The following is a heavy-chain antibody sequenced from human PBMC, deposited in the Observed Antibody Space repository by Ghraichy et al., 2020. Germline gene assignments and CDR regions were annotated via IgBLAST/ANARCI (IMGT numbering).Heavy chain of an antibody. CDR3: AKEVSYYYMDV. CDR1: GLTFSSSE. CDR2: ISSSGTTI. D-gene: IGHD2/OR15-2a*01. J-gene: IGHJ6*03. Sequence: GGSLRLSCTVSGLTFSSSEMNWVRQAPGKGLEWVSYISSSGTTIHYADSVKGRFTISRDNAKNSLYLQMRSLRAEDTAVYYCAKEVSYYYMDVWGKGTTVTVSS. V-gene: IGHV3-48*03.